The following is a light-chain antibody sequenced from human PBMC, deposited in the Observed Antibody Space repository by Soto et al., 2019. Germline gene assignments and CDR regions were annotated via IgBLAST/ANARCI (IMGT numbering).Light chain of an antibody. Sequence: EIVLTQSPATLSLSPGERATLSCRASQSVSSYLAWYQQKPGQAPRLLIYDASNRATSIPARFSGSGSGTDFTLTISSLEPEDFAVYYCQQRSNWPTFGGGTKV. CDR1: QSVSSY. J-gene: IGKJ4*01. CDR2: DAS. CDR3: QQRSNWPT. V-gene: IGKV3-11*01.